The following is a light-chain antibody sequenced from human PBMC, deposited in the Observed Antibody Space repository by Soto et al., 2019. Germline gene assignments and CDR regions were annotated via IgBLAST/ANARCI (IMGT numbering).Light chain of an antibody. CDR1: QSVSSN. Sequence: EIVRTQSPATLSVSPGERATLSCRASQSVSSNLAWYQQKPGQAPRLLIYGASTRATGIPARFSGCGSGTEFTLTIPSLQSEDFAVYSCQHYNNWPRTFGQGTTVDIK. V-gene: IGKV3D-15*01. CDR3: QHYNNWPRT. J-gene: IGKJ1*01. CDR2: GAS.